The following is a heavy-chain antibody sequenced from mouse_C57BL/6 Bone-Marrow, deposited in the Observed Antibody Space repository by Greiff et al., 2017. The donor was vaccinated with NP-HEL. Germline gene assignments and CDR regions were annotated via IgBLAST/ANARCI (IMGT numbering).Heavy chain of an antibody. CDR2: INPSSGYT. J-gene: IGHJ1*03. Sequence: QVHVKQSGAELAKPGASVKLSCKASGYTFTSYWMHWVKRRPGQGLEWIGYINPSSGYTKYNQKFKDKATLTADKSSSTAYMQLNSLTYEDSAVYYCVYGNLWYFDVWGTGTTVTVSS. CDR3: VYGNLWYFDV. D-gene: IGHD2-1*01. CDR1: GYTFTSYW. V-gene: IGHV1-7*01.